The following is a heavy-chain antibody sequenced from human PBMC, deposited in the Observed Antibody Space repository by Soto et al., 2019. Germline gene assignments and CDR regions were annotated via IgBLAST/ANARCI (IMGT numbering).Heavy chain of an antibody. D-gene: IGHD6-13*01. Sequence: EVQLLESGGGLVQPGGSLRLSCAASGFTFSNYAMTWVRQAPGKGLEWVSVITGSGGGTYFVDSVKGRFTISRDNSKNALYLQMNSLRAEDTAVYYCAKRPLTAACFDYWRQATLVTVSS. CDR3: AKRPLTAACFDY. CDR2: ITGSGGGT. CDR1: GFTFSNYA. J-gene: IGHJ4*01. V-gene: IGHV3-23*01.